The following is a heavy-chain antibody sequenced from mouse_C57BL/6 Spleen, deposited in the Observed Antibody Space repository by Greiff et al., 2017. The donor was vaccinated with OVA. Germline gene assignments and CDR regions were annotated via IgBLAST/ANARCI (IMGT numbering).Heavy chain of an antibody. Sequence: QVHVKQSGPELVKPGASVKISCKASGYAFSSSWMNWVKQRPGKGLEWIGRIYPGDGDTNYNGKFKGKATLTADKSSSTAYMQLSSLTSEDSAVYFCARSGDGNYWYFDVWGTGTTVTVSS. CDR2: IYPGDGDT. CDR1: GYAFSSSW. CDR3: ARSGDGNYWYFDV. D-gene: IGHD1-1*01. V-gene: IGHV1-82*01. J-gene: IGHJ1*03.